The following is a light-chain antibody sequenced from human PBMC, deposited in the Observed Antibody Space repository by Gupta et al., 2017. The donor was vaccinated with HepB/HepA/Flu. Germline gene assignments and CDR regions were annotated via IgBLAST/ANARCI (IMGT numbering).Light chain of an antibody. Sequence: QSVLPQPPSVSRTPGQMVTISCTGSSSNIGAGYDVHWYQQIPGTAPKLLIYGNSNRPSGVPDRFSGSKSGTSASLAITGLQAEDEADYYCQSYDSSRSGVVFGGGTKLTVL. J-gene: IGLJ2*01. CDR1: SSNIGAGYD. CDR2: GNS. V-gene: IGLV1-40*01. CDR3: QSYDSSRSGVV.